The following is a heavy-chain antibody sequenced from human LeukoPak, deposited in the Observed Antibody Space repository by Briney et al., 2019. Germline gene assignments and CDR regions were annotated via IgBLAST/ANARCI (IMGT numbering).Heavy chain of an antibody. Sequence: PGRSLRLFCAASGFTFDDYAMHWVRQAPGKGLEWVSGISWNSGNIGYADSVKGRFAISRDSAKNSLYLQMNSLRAEDMALYYCAKGYSYDMTYYFDYWGQGTLVTVSS. CDR1: GFTFDDYA. D-gene: IGHD5-18*01. V-gene: IGHV3-9*03. CDR3: AKGYSYDMTYYFDY. CDR2: ISWNSGNI. J-gene: IGHJ4*02.